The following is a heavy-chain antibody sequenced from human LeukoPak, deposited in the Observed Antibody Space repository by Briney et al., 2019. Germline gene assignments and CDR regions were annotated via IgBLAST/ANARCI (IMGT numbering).Heavy chain of an antibody. CDR2: ISYDGSNK. J-gene: IGHJ4*02. CDR1: GFTLSSYT. Sequence: GGSLRLSCAASGFTLSSYTMHWVRQAPGKGLEWVAVISYDGSNKYYADSVKGRFTISRDNSKNTLYLQMNSLRSEDTAVYYCARGRGGDGYNWRCYFCSWGQRTLVTVSS. CDR3: ARGRGGDGYNWRCYFCS. V-gene: IGHV3-30-3*01. D-gene: IGHD5-24*01.